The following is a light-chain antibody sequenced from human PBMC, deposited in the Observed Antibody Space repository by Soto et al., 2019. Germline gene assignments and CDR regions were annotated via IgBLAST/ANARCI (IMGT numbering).Light chain of an antibody. CDR3: SSYAGSDSLV. V-gene: IGLV2-8*01. CDR2: EVS. J-gene: IGLJ2*01. Sequence: QSVLTQPPSASGSPGQSVTISCTGTSSDVGGYDSVSWFQQHPDKAPKLMIYEVSKRPSGVPDRFSGSKSGNTASLTVSGVQAEDEADYYCSSYAGSDSLVFGGGTKLTVL. CDR1: SSDVGGYDS.